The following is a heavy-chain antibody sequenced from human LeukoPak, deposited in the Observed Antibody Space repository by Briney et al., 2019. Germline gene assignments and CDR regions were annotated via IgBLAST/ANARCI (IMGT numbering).Heavy chain of an antibody. D-gene: IGHD3-3*01. CDR2: IIPIFGTA. J-gene: IGHJ4*02. V-gene: IGHV1-69*13. CDR3: ARPSYDFWSGYCGLFDY. CDR1: GGTFSSYA. Sequence: GASVRVSCKASGGTFSSYAISWVRQAPGQGLEWMGGIIPIFGTANYAQKFQGRVTITADESTSTAYMELSSLRSEDTAVYYCARPSYDFWSGYCGLFDYWGQGTLVTVSS.